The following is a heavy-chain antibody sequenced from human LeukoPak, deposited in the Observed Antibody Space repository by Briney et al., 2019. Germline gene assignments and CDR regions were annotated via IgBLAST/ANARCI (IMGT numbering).Heavy chain of an antibody. CDR2: IIPIFGTA. CDR3: ARGKVMVRGVSDY. J-gene: IGHJ4*02. Sequence: GASVKVSCKASGGTFSSYAISWVRQAPGQGLEWMGGIIPIFGTANYAQKFQGRVTITADKSTSTAYMELSSLRSEDTAVYYCARGKVMVRGVSDYWGQGTLVTVSS. D-gene: IGHD3-10*01. CDR1: GGTFSSYA. V-gene: IGHV1-69*06.